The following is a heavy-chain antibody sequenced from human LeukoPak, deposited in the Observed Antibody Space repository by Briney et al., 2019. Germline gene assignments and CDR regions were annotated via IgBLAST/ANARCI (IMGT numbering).Heavy chain of an antibody. CDR2: IYYSGST. V-gene: IGHV4-39*01. J-gene: IGHJ4*02. D-gene: IGHD2-2*01. CDR3: ARLLGYCSSTSCYLFFDY. Sequence: SETLSLTCTVSGGSISSSSYYWGWIRQPPGKGLEWIVGIYYSGSTYYNPSLKSRVTISVDTSKNQFSLKLSSVTAADTAVYYCARLLGYCSSTSCYLFFDYWGQGTLVTVSS. CDR1: GGSISSSSYY.